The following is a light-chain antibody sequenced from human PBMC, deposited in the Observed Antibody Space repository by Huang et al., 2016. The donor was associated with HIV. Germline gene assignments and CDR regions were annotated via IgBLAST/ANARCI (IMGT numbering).Light chain of an antibody. Sequence: EIVLTQSPATLSLSPGERATLSCRASQSVGSYLDWYQQRPGQAPRLLIYDASNRATGIPARFSGSGSGTDFTLTISRLEPEDFAVYYCQQRSNWPTLTIGGGTKVEIK. J-gene: IGKJ4*01. V-gene: IGKV3-11*01. CDR1: QSVGSY. CDR3: QQRSNWPTLT. CDR2: DAS.